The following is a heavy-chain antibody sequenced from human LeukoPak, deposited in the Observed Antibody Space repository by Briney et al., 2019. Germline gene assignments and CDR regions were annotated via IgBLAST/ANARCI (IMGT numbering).Heavy chain of an antibody. J-gene: IGHJ4*02. CDR3: ARSDNWNWDY. D-gene: IGHD1-1*01. CDR1: GYTFTGYY. Sequence: ASVKVSRKASGYTFTGYYMHWVRQAPGQGLEWMGRINPNSGDTNYAQKFQGRVTMTRDTSISTAYMELSRLRSDDTAVYYCARSDNWNWDYWGQGTLVTVSS. V-gene: IGHV1-2*06. CDR2: INPNSGDT.